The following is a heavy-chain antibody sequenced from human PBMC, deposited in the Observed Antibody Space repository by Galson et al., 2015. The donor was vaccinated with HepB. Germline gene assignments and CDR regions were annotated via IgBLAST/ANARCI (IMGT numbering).Heavy chain of an antibody. D-gene: IGHD4-23*01. V-gene: IGHV4-39*01. CDR1: GGSISSSSYY. J-gene: IGHJ2*01. CDR2: IYYSGST. CDR3: ARLRGKSGYGGSTYWYFDL. Sequence: ETLSLTCTVSGGSISSSSYYWGWIRQPPGEGLEWIGSIYYSGSTYYNPSLKSRVTISVDTSKNQFSLKLSSVTAADTAVYYCARLRGKSGYGGSTYWYFDLWGRGTLVTVSS.